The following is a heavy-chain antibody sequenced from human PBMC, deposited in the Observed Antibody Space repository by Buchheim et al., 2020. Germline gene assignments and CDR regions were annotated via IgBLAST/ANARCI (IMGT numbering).Heavy chain of an antibody. CDR1: GGSVSSGSYY. V-gene: IGHV4-61*01. Sequence: QVQLQESGPGLVKPSETLSLTCTVSGGSVSSGSYYWSWIRQPPGKGLEWIGYIYYSGSTNYNPSLKSRVTISVDTSKNQFSLKPSSVTAADKAVYYCARVEGGTVMATYYFDSWGQGTL. D-gene: IGHD5-18*01. CDR3: ARVEGGTVMATYYFDS. J-gene: IGHJ4*02. CDR2: IYYSGST.